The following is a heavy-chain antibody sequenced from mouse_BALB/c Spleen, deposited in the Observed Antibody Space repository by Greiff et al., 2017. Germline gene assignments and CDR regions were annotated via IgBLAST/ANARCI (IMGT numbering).Heavy chain of an antibody. CDR3: ASRYYYGSSYDYAMDY. Sequence: VQLKESGPGLVAPSQSLSITCTVSGFSLTSYGVHWVRQPPGKGLEWLGVIWAGGSTNYNSALMSRLSISKDNSKSQVFLKMNSLQTDDTAMYYCASRYYYGSSYDYAMDYWGQGTSVTVSS. V-gene: IGHV2-9*02. CDR1: GFSLTSYG. CDR2: IWAGGST. J-gene: IGHJ4*01. D-gene: IGHD1-1*01.